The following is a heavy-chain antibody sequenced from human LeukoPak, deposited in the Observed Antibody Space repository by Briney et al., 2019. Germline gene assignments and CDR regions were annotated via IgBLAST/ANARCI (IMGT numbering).Heavy chain of an antibody. CDR2: INPNSGGT. D-gene: IGHD3-22*01. Sequence: GASVKVSCKASGYTFTGYYMHWVRQAPGQGLEWMGWINPNSGGTTYAQIFQGRVTMTRDTSISTAYMELSRLRSDDTAVYYCARPRLSTMIGGWFDPWGQGTLVTVSS. J-gene: IGHJ5*02. V-gene: IGHV1-2*02. CDR1: GYTFTGYY. CDR3: ARPRLSTMIGGWFDP.